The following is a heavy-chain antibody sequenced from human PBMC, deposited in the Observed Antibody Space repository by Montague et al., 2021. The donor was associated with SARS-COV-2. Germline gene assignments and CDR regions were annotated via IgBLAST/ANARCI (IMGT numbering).Heavy chain of an antibody. CDR3: ARHERQWLRLYPYYFDY. J-gene: IGHJ4*02. CDR2: IYHSGGT. Sequence: SETLSLTCAVSAGSISSSNWWSWVRQPPGKGLEWIAEIYHSGGTNYNPSLKSRVTISVDKSKNQFSLKLSSVSAADTAVYYCARHERQWLRLYPYYFDYWGQGTLVTVSS. D-gene: IGHD5-12*01. V-gene: IGHV4-4*02. CDR1: AGSISSSNW.